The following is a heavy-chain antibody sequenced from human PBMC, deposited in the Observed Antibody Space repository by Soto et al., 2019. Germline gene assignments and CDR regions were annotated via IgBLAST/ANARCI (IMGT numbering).Heavy chain of an antibody. J-gene: IGHJ6*03. V-gene: IGHV4-59*08. CDR2: IYYNGST. D-gene: IGHD2-2*01. Sequence: QVQLQESGPGLVKPSETLSLTCTVSGASINNYYWSWIRQSPGKGLEWIGYIYYNGSTNYNPSLKSRVTISIDTSKKQFSLKVSSVTAADTAVYYCARHWPYCTSSSCYRPYYYYYMDAWGKGTTVTVSS. CDR1: GASINNYY. CDR3: ARHWPYCTSSSCYRPYYYYYMDA.